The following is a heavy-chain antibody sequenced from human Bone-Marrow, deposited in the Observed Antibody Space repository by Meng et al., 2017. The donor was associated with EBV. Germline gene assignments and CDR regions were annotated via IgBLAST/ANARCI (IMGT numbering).Heavy chain of an antibody. V-gene: IGHV7-4-1*02. CDR3: ARESGYTRCWSGDY. D-gene: IGHD2-2*01. J-gene: IGHJ4*02. Sequence: VQVVLSGAEMMKPEASVKVSFNAAGYTFTRNAINWVRQAPGQGLEWMGWISTNTGNRTYDQGLAGRCVFSMDTSDSTAYLQISGLKAEDTAIYYCARESGYTRCWSGDYWGQGTLVTVSS. CDR2: ISTNTGNR. CDR1: GYTFTRNA.